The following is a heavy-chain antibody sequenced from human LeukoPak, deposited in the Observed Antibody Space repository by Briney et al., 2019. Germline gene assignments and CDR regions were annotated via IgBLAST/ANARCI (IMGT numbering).Heavy chain of an antibody. D-gene: IGHD7-27*01. CDR1: GFTFDDYA. CDR3: ARTGAPQQSYFDY. CDR2: ISGDGGST. V-gene: IGHV3-43*02. Sequence: GGSLRLSCAASGFTFDDYAMHWVRQAPGKGLEWVSLISGDGGSTYYADSVKGRFTISRDNAKNSLYLQMNSLRAEDTAVYYCARTGAPQQSYFDYWGQGTLVTVSS. J-gene: IGHJ4*02.